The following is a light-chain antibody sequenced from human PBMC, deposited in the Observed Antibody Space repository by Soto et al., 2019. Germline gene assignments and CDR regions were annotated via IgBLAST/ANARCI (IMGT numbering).Light chain of an antibody. CDR1: QSLLHSNGYNY. J-gene: IGKJ1*01. CDR2: MAS. V-gene: IGKV2-28*01. Sequence: DIVMTQSPLSLPVTPGEPASISCRSSQSLLHSNGYNYLDWYLQKPGQSPQLLIYMASTLESGVPSRFSGSVSGTEYTLTISSLQPDDFATYYCQQYNIYPKVFGQGTKVEIK. CDR3: QQYNIYPKV.